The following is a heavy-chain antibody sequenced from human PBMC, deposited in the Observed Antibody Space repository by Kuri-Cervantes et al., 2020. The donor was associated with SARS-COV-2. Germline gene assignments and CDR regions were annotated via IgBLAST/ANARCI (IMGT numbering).Heavy chain of an antibody. D-gene: IGHD1-1*01. J-gene: IGHJ4*02. CDR3: ARRAGGFQF. CDR1: GYSFTSYW. CDR2: IYPGDSDT. Sequence: GESLKISCKGSGYSFTSYWIGWVRQMPGKGLEWMGIIYPGDSDTRYSASFQGQVTISADTSIDTAYLHFNSLRASDTAIYYCARRAGGFQFWGQGTPVTVSS. V-gene: IGHV5-51*01.